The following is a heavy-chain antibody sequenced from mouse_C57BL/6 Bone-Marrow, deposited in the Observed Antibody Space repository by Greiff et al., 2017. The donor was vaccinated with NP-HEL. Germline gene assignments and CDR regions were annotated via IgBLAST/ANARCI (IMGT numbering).Heavy chain of an antibody. CDR3: ANVRGSNYDYFDY. D-gene: IGHD2-5*01. CDR1: GFTFSDYY. Sequence: EVQGVESEGGLVQPGSSMKLSCTASGFTFSDYYMAWVRQVPEKGLEWVANIIYDGSSTYYPDSLKSRFIISIDNAKNNLYLQRSSLKSEDTATYYGANVRGSNYDYFDYWGQGTTLTVSS. V-gene: IGHV5-16*01. CDR2: IIYDGSST. J-gene: IGHJ2*01.